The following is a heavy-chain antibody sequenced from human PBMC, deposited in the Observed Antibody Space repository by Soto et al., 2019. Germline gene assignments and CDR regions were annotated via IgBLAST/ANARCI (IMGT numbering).Heavy chain of an antibody. D-gene: IGHD4-17*01. V-gene: IGHV5-51*01. CDR3: ARSSYDYGDHEEGFDF. Sequence: GESLKISCKGSGYNFNRYWIGWVRQMPGKGLEWMGIIYPGDSDIRYSPSFRGQVTFSADKSIATAYLQWASLKASDTAMYYCARSSYDYGDHEEGFDFWGQGTQVTVYS. J-gene: IGHJ4*02. CDR1: GYNFNRYW. CDR2: IYPGDSDI.